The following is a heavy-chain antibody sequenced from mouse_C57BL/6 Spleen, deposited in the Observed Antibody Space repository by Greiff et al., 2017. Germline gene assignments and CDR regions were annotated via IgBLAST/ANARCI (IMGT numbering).Heavy chain of an antibody. D-gene: IGHD1-1*01. CDR2: INPNYGTT. J-gene: IGHJ1*03. V-gene: IGHV1-39*01. CDR3: ARARYYGSSFHWYFDV. CDR1: GYSFTDYN. Sequence: VQLQQSGPELVKPGASVKISCKASGYSFTDYNMNWVKQSNGKSLEWIGVINPNYGTTSYNQKFKGKATLTVDQSSSTAYMQLNSLTSEDSAVYYCARARYYGSSFHWYFDVWGTGTSVTVSS.